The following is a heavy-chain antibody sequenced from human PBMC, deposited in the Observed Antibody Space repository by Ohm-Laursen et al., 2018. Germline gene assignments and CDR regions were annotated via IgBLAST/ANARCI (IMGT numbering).Heavy chain of an antibody. CDR3: ARDLGYSSSWYFDY. CDR1: GYTFTSYG. Sequence: SSETVSCNASGYTFTSYGISWVRQAPGQGLEWMGWISAYNGNTNYAQKLQGRVTMTTDTSTSTAYMELRSLRSDDTAVYYCARDLGYSSSWYFDYWGQGTLVTVSS. D-gene: IGHD6-13*01. CDR2: ISAYNGNT. V-gene: IGHV1-18*01. J-gene: IGHJ4*02.